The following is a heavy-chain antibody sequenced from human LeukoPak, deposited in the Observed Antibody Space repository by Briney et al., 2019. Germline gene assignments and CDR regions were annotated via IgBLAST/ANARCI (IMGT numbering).Heavy chain of an antibody. CDR2: IIPIFGTA. CDR1: GYTFINYG. V-gene: IGHV1-69*13. D-gene: IGHD6-6*01. J-gene: IGHJ4*02. CDR3: ASGSIAAPDY. Sequence: GASVKVSCKASGYTFINYGISWVRQAPGQGLEWMGGIIPIFGTANYAQKFQGRVTITADESTSTAYMELSSLRSEDTAVYYCASGSIAAPDYWGQGTLVTVSS.